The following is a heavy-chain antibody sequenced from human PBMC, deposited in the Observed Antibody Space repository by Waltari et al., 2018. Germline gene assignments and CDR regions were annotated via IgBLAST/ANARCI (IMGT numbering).Heavy chain of an antibody. CDR1: GFSVSNYG. V-gene: IGHV3-33*01. D-gene: IGHD3-16*01. CDR2: IWYDGEIK. Sequence: QVHLVESGGGVVQPGRSLTVSCEASGFSVSNYGMHWVSQVPGKGREWVAVIWYDGEIKYYGDSMKGRFTITRDNSKNTLSLQMNSLRAEDTAIYYCARDPVGVPNAFAIWGQGTMVTVSS. CDR3: ARDPVGVPNAFAI. J-gene: IGHJ3*02.